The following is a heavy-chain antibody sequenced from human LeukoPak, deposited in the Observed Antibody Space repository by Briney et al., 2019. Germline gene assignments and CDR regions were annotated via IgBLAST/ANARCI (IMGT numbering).Heavy chain of an antibody. Sequence: ASVKVSCKASGYTFTGYYMHWVRQAPGQGLEWMGWINPNSGGTNYAQKFQGRVTMTRDTSISTAYMELSSLRSEDTAVYYCAGTYYYGSGSYPNWGQGTLVTVSS. V-gene: IGHV1-2*02. J-gene: IGHJ4*02. CDR2: INPNSGGT. D-gene: IGHD3-10*01. CDR3: AGTYYYGSGSYPN. CDR1: GYTFTGYY.